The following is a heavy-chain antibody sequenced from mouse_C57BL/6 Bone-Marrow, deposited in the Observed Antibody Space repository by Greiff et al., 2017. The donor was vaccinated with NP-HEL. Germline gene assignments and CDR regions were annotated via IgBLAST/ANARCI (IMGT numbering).Heavy chain of an antibody. Sequence: EVMLVESGGGLVKPGGSLKLSCAASGFTFSDYGMHWVRQAPEKGLEWVAYISSGSSTIYYADTVKGRFTISRDNAKNTLFLQMTSLRSEDTARYYCARRSRQLRLWFAYWGQGTLVTVSA. CDR1: GFTFSDYG. CDR3: ARRSRQLRLWFAY. J-gene: IGHJ3*01. V-gene: IGHV5-17*01. CDR2: ISSGSSTI. D-gene: IGHD3-2*02.